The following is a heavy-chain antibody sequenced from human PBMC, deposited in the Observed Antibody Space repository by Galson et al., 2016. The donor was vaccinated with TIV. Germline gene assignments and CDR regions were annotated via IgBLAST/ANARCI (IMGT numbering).Heavy chain of an antibody. CDR1: GGIFSNFV. CDR2: INPIFGTA. Sequence: QSGAEVKRPGASVKVSCKASGGIFSNFVISWVRQAPGQGLEWMGSINPIFGTANYAQKFQGRVTITAGTSTSTFCMDLSSLRSEDTAIYYCARGRGYSFGSGSSYFDYWGQGSLVTVSS. D-gene: IGHD3-10*01. J-gene: IGHJ4*02. V-gene: IGHV1-69*06. CDR3: ARGRGYSFGSGSSYFDY.